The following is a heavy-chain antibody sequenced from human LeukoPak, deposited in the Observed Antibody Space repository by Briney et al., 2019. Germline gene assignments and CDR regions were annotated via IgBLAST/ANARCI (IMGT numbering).Heavy chain of an antibody. J-gene: IGHJ5*02. CDR1: GYSFTSYW. Sequence: GESLKISCKGSGYSFTSYWIGWVRQMPGKGLEWMGIIYPGDSDTRYSPSFQGQDTISVDKSISTAYLQWSSLKASDTAMYYCARLWVEWPSPLDPWGQGTLVTVSS. CDR3: ARLWVEWPSPLDP. CDR2: IYPGDSDT. V-gene: IGHV5-51*01. D-gene: IGHD3-3*01.